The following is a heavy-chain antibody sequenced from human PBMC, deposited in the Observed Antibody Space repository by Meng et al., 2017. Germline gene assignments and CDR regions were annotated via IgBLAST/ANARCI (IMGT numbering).Heavy chain of an antibody. Sequence: SETLSLTCTVSGGSISSGGYYWSWIRQHPGKGLEWIGYIYYSGSTYYNPSLKSRVTISVDTSKNQFSLKLSSVTAADTAVYYCARGGVSVVVPAAMSGYYYYGMDVWGQGTTVTVSS. CDR2: IYYSGST. D-gene: IGHD2-2*01. CDR1: GGSISSGGYY. V-gene: IGHV4-31*03. CDR3: ARGGVSVVVPAAMSGYYYYGMDV. J-gene: IGHJ6*02.